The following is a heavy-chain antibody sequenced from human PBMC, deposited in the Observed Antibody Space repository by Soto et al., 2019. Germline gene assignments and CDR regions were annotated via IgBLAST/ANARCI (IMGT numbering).Heavy chain of an antibody. CDR3: ARGPIAAAGTNFYYGMDV. V-gene: IGHV4-34*01. Sequence: SETLSLTCTVSGGSISSYYWTWIRQPPGKGLELIGEINHSGSTNYNPSLKSRVTISVDTSKNQFSLKLSSVTAADTAVYYCARGPIAAAGTNFYYGMDVWGQGTTVTVSS. CDR1: GGSISSYY. CDR2: INHSGST. J-gene: IGHJ6*02. D-gene: IGHD6-13*01.